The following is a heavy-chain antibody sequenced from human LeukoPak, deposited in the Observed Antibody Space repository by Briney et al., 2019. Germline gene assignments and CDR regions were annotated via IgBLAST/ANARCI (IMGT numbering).Heavy chain of an antibody. J-gene: IGHJ4*02. CDR3: VKDLRGLHQVDRGMYFDY. Sequence: GGSLRLSCSASGFIFSSYYMHWVRQAPGKGLXXXXXXXXNGGSTYYADSVKGRFTISRDNSKNTLYLQMSSLRADDTAVYYCVKDLRGLHQVDRGMYFDYWGQGTLVTVSS. CDR2: XXXNGGST. V-gene: IGHV3-64D*09. D-gene: IGHD3-10*01. CDR1: GFIFSSYY.